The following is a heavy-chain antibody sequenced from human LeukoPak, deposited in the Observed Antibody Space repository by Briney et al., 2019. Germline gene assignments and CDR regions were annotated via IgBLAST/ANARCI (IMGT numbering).Heavy chain of an antibody. CDR2: ISNDASST. D-gene: IGHD1-14*01. CDR3: AVGDNPGALDY. V-gene: IGHV3-74*01. Sequence: SGGSLRLSCAASGFTFSNAWMSWVRQAPGKGLVWVSRISNDASSTTYADSVKGRFTISRDNTKNTLYLQMNSLRAEDTAVYYCAVGDNPGALDYWGQGTLVTVSS. J-gene: IGHJ4*02. CDR1: GFTFSNAW.